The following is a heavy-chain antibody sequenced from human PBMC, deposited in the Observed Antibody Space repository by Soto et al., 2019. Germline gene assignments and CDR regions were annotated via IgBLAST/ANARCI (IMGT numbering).Heavy chain of an antibody. V-gene: IGHV4-39*01. CDR2: IYYSGST. CDR1: GGSISSSSYY. J-gene: IGHJ5*02. Sequence: QLQLQESGPGLVKPSETLSLTCTVSGGSISSSSYYWGWIRQPPGKGLEWIGSIYYSGSTYYNPSLKSRVTISVDTSKNQFSLKLSSVTAADTAVYYCARLVVVPAAMVGFDPWGQGTLVTVSS. D-gene: IGHD2-2*01. CDR3: ARLVVVPAAMVGFDP.